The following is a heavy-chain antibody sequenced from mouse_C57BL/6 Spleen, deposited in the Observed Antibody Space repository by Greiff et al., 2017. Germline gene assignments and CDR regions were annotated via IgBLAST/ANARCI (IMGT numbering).Heavy chain of an antibody. CDR3: ARSLYDGPHYFDY. V-gene: IGHV1-80*01. D-gene: IGHD2-3*01. CDR2: IYPGDGDT. J-gene: IGHJ2*01. Sequence: VQLQQSGAELVKPGASVKISCKASGYAFSSYWMNWVKQRPGKGLEWIGQIYPGDGDTNYNGKFKGKATLTADKSSSTAYMQLSSLTSEDSAVYFCARSLYDGPHYFDYWGQGTTLTVSS. CDR1: GYAFSSYW.